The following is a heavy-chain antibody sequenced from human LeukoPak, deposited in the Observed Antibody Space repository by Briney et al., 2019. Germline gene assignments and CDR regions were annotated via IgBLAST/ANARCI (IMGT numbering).Heavy chain of an antibody. CDR1: GFTFSNAW. V-gene: IGHV3-15*01. D-gene: IGHD6-13*01. Sequence: GGSLRLSCAASGFTFSNAWMSWVRQAPGKGLEWVGRIKSKTDGGTTDYAAPVKGRFTISRDDSKNTLYLQMNSLKTEDTAVYYCTTEVIAAAGIDYWGQGTLVTVSS. J-gene: IGHJ4*02. CDR3: TTEVIAAAGIDY. CDR2: IKSKTDGGTT.